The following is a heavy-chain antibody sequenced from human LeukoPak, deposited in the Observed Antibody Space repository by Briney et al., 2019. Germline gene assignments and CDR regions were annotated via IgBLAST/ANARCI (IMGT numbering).Heavy chain of an antibody. J-gene: IGHJ3*01. CDR2: IQFDKSQI. CDR1: GFTFSSYW. CDR3: AREGSGLVIHAFDV. Sequence: PGGSLRLSCAASGFTFSSYWMSWVRQAPGKGLEWVTFIQFDKSQIYYADSVKGRFTVSRDNAKNMVYLLMDSLKTEDTALYFCAREGSGLVIHAFDVWGQGTMVTVSS. D-gene: IGHD3/OR15-3a*01. V-gene: IGHV3-30*03.